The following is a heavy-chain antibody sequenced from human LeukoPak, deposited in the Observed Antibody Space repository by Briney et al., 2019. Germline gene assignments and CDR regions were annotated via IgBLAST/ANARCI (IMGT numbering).Heavy chain of an antibody. Sequence: SETLSLTCAVYGGSFSGYYWSWIRQPPGKGLEWIGEINHSGSTNYNPSLKSRVTISVDTSKNQFSLKLSSVTAADTAVYYCARGLSKRYGGNSGNYYYYMDVWGKGTTVTVSS. J-gene: IGHJ6*03. CDR1: GGSFSGYY. V-gene: IGHV4-34*01. CDR2: INHSGST. CDR3: ARGLSKRYGGNSGNYYYYMDV. D-gene: IGHD4-23*01.